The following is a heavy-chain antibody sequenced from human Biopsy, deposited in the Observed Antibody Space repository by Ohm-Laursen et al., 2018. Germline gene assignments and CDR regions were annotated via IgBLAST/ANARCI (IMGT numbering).Heavy chain of an antibody. CDR2: VYYNGNT. CDR1: YGSISGHF. CDR3: ARHIGSSWERAFDI. D-gene: IGHD6-13*01. Sequence: SETLSLTWAVTYGSISGHFWSWIRQAPGKGLEWIGYVYYNGNTNYSPSLESRATVSLDTSKDRFSLRLTSVTAADTAVYYCARHIGSSWERAFDIWGRGTMVTVPS. V-gene: IGHV4-59*08. J-gene: IGHJ3*02.